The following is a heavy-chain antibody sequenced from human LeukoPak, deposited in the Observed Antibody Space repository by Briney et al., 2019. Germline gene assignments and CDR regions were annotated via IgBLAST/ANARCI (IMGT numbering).Heavy chain of an antibody. D-gene: IGHD3/OR15-3a*01. CDR1: GFTFSTYW. Sequence: PAGSLRLSCAASGFTFSTYWMHWVRQAPGKGLVWVSRINSDGSVTSYADSMKGRITISRDNAKNTLYLQMNSLRAEGTAVYYCAANWTYDGFDVWGQGTMVTVSS. CDR2: INSDGSVT. V-gene: IGHV3-74*01. CDR3: AANWTYDGFDV. J-gene: IGHJ3*01.